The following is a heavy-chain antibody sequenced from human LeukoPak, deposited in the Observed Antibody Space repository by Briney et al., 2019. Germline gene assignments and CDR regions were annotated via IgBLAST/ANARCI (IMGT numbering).Heavy chain of an antibody. CDR2: ISSSGSTI. V-gene: IGHV3-11*01. CDR1: GFTFSDYY. D-gene: IGHD3-3*01. J-gene: IGHJ4*02. CDR3: ARTTYDFWSGYLRWGKIDY. Sequence: PGGSLRLSCAASGFTFSDYYMSWIRQAPGKGLEWVSYISSSGSTIYYADFVKGRFTISRDNAKNSLYLQMNSLRAEDTAVYYCARTTYDFWSGYLRWGKIDYWGQGTLVTVSS.